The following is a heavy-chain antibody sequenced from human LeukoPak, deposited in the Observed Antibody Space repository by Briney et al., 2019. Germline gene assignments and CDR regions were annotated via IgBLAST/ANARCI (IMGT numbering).Heavy chain of an antibody. Sequence: GGSLRLSCVASGFTFSSCGMRWVRQAPGKGLEWVAVISYDGKNKFYADSVTGRFTISRDNSKNTLFLQMSSLRAEDTAVYYCARAKRGLTDYWGQGTLVTASS. CDR1: GFTFSSCG. D-gene: IGHD2-8*01. V-gene: IGHV3-30*19. CDR3: ARAKRGLTDY. CDR2: ISYDGKNK. J-gene: IGHJ4*02.